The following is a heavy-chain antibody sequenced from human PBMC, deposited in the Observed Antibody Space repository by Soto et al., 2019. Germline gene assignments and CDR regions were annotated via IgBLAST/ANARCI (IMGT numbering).Heavy chain of an antibody. Sequence: QVQLVESGAEVKKPGSSVKVSCEASGGTFSRYAISWVRQAPGQGLEWMGGIIPIFGTANSAQTFQGRVTITADESKRTAYMELSSLRSEDTAVYYCARDSFSKWRSYYDGMEVSGVRTTVTVS. V-gene: IGHV1-69*01. J-gene: IGHJ6*02. CDR1: GGTFSRYA. D-gene: IGHD4-4*01. CDR3: ARDSFSKWRSYYDGMEV. CDR2: IIPIFGTA.